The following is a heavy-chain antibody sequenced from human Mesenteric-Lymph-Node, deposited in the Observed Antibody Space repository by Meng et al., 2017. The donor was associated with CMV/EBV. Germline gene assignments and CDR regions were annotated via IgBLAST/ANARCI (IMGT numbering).Heavy chain of an antibody. Sequence: SGYTFTRYAMNWVRQAPGQGLEWMGWINTNTGNPTYAQGFTGRFVFSLDTSVSTAYLQISSLKAEDTAVYYCARVRGVMRYWYFDLWGRGTLVTVSS. CDR3: ARVRGVMRYWYFDL. CDR1: GYTFTRYA. CDR2: INTNTGNP. D-gene: IGHD3-16*01. V-gene: IGHV7-4-1*02. J-gene: IGHJ2*01.